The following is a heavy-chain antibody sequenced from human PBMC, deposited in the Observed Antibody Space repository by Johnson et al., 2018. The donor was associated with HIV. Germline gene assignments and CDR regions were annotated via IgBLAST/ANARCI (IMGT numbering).Heavy chain of an antibody. CDR1: GFTFSSYA. Sequence: QVQLVESGGGVVQPGRSLRLSCAASGFTFSSYAMHWVRQAPGKGLEWVAVISYDGSNQYYGDSVKGRFTISRDNSKNTLYLQMNSLKTEDTAVYYCTTDGGLGSFDIWGQGTMVAVSS. CDR2: ISYDGSNQ. J-gene: IGHJ3*02. CDR3: TTDGGLGSFDI. D-gene: IGHD7-27*01. V-gene: IGHV3-30*04.